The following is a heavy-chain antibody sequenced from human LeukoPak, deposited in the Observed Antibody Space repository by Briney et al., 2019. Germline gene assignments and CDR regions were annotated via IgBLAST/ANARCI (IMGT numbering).Heavy chain of an antibody. CDR2: IYYSGST. Sequence: SETLSLTCTVSGGSISSYYWSWIRQPPGKGLEWIGYIYYSGSTNYNPSLKSRVTISVDTSKNQFSLKLSSVTAADTAVYYCARDRPPSIAAAGPDAFDIWGQGTMVTVSS. CDR3: ARDRPPSIAAAGPDAFDI. V-gene: IGHV4-59*12. D-gene: IGHD6-13*01. CDR1: GGSISSYY. J-gene: IGHJ3*02.